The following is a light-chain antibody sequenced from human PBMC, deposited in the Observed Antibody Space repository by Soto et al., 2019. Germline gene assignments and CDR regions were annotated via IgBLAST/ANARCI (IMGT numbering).Light chain of an antibody. CDR1: NIGNKR. CDR2: YDS. CDR3: QVWDIMTDNYV. J-gene: IGLJ1*01. V-gene: IGLV3-21*04. Sequence: SYELTQPPSVSVAPEKTATITCGGNNIGNKRVHWYRQKPGQAPVLLISYDSDRPSGIPERFSGSNSENTATLTISRVEAGDEADYYCQVWDIMTDNYVSGSGTKLTVL.